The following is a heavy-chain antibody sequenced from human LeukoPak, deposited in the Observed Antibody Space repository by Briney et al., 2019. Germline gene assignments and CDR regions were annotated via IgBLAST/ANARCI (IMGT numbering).Heavy chain of an antibody. J-gene: IGHJ1*01. CDR2: IYSSGST. D-gene: IGHD6-19*01. CDR1: GGSISNYY. CDR3: ARGYSRDWGLQYFQH. V-gene: IGHV4-59*01. Sequence: SETLSLTCTVSGGSISNYYWSWIRQPPGKGLEWIGYIYSSGSTSYNTSLKSRVTMSVDTSKNQFSLKLNSVTAADTAVYHCARGYSRDWGLQYFQHWGQGTLVTVSS.